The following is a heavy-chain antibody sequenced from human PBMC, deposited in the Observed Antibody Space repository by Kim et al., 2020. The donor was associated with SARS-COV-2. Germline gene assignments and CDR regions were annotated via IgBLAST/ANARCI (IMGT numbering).Heavy chain of an antibody. CDR1: GFTFSDYY. Sequence: LSLTCAASGFTFSDYYMSWIRQAPGKGLEWVSYISSSGSTIYYADSVKGRFTISRDNAKNSLYLQMNSLRAEDTAVYYCAGAGSVTTGLYYYDGVDVWRRGTTVTVS. J-gene: IGHJ6*04. CDR3: AGAGSVTTGLYYYDGVDV. D-gene: IGHD4-17*01. V-gene: IGHV3-11*01. CDR2: ISSSGSTI.